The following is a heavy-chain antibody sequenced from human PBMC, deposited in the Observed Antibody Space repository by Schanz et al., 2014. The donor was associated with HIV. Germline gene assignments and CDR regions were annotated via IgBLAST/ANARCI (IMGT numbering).Heavy chain of an antibody. V-gene: IGHV1-46*01. Sequence: QVHLVQSGAEVKTPGASVKVSCKASGYTFTSYYIHRVRQAPGQGLEWMGIINPSGGSTSYAQKFQGRVTMTRDTSTSTVYMELSSLRSEDTAVYYCARSPEYLGWFDPWGQGTQVTVSS. CDR3: ARSPEYLGWFDP. J-gene: IGHJ5*02. CDR2: INPSGGST. D-gene: IGHD2-2*02. CDR1: GYTFTSYY.